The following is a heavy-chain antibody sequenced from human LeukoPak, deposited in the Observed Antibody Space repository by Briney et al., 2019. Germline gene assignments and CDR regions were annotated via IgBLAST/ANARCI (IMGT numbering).Heavy chain of an antibody. V-gene: IGHV3-23*01. CDR2: ITGDGAT. CDR1: GFTFTNFA. CDR3: AKGAAAGLVDWFAP. D-gene: IGHD6-25*01. J-gene: IGHJ5*02. Sequence: GGSLRLSCAVSGFTFTNFAMMWVRQAPGKGLQWASSITGDGATYYADSVRGGFMLSRDTSKNTLYLPMNSLTAEDTALYYCAKGAAAGLVDWFAPWGQGTLVTVSS.